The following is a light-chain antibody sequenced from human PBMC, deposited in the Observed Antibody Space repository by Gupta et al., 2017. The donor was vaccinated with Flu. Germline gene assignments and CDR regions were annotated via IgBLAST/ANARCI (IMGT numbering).Light chain of an antibody. Sequence: PSSLSAAVGDRVTITCRASQSISSYLNWYQQKPGKAPKLLIYAASSLQSGVPSRFSGSGSGTDFTLTISSLQPEDFATYYCQQSYSTPLTFGGGTKVEIK. CDR2: AAS. V-gene: IGKV1-39*01. J-gene: IGKJ4*01. CDR3: QQSYSTPLT. CDR1: QSISSY.